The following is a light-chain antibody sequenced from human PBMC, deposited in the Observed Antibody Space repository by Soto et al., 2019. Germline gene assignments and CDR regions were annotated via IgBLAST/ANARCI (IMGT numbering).Light chain of an antibody. CDR2: GVT. CDR1: SSDVGAYNY. J-gene: IGLJ1*01. V-gene: IGLV2-14*01. CDR3: SSFTISTTYV. Sequence: QSALTQPASVSGSPGQSITISCTGTSSDVGAYNYVSWFQQHPGKAPKLMIYGVTNRPSGVSSRFSGSKSGNTASLTISGLQAEDEADYYCSSFTISTTYVFGTGTKLTVL.